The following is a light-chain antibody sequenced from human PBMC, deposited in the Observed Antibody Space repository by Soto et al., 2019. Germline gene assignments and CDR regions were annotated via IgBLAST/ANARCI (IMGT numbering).Light chain of an antibody. CDR2: GAS. J-gene: IGKJ1*01. Sequence: EIVMTQSPATLSVSPGERATLSCRASQSVSSNLAWYQQKPDQAPRLLIYGASTRATGIPARFSGSGSGTEFTLTISSLQSEDFAVYYCRQYNNWPQTFGQGTKVDIK. CDR1: QSVSSN. V-gene: IGKV3-15*01. CDR3: RQYNNWPQT.